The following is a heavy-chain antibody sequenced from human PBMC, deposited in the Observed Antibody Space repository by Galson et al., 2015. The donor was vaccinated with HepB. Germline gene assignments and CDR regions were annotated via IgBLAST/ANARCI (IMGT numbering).Heavy chain of an antibody. CDR1: GYTFTSYA. CDR3: ASPTGYGSGIYGMDV. D-gene: IGHD3-10*01. CDR2: INAGNGNT. Sequence: SVKVSCKASGYTFTSYAMHWVRQAPGQRLEWMGWINAGNGNTKYSQKFKGRVTITRDTSASTAYMELSSLRSEDTAVYYCASPTGYGSGIYGMDVWGQGTTVTVSS. V-gene: IGHV1-3*01. J-gene: IGHJ6*02.